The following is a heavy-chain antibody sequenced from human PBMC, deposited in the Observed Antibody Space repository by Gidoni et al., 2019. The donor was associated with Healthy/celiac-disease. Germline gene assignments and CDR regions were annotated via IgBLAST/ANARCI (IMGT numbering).Heavy chain of an antibody. CDR3: ARADLRYFDWFPLRY. Sequence: EVQLVESGGGLVQPGGSLRLSCAASGFTVRSNYMSWVRQAPGKGLEWVSVIYSGGSTYDADSVKGRFTISRDNSKNTLYLQMNSLRAEDTAVYYCARADLRYFDWFPLRYWGQGTLVTVSS. D-gene: IGHD3-9*01. V-gene: IGHV3-66*02. J-gene: IGHJ4*02. CDR2: IYSGGST. CDR1: GFTVRSNY.